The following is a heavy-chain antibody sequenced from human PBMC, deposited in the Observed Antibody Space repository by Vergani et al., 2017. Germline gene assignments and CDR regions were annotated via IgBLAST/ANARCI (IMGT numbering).Heavy chain of an antibody. CDR3: ARVVGSHSGAGMDV. CDR2: IYSGGST. Sequence: EVQLVESGGGLIQPGGSLRLSCAASGFTVSSNYMSWVRQAPGKGLEWVSVIYSGGSTYYADSVKGRFTISRDNSKNTLYLQMNSLRAEDTAVYYCARVVGSHSGAGMDVWGQGTTVTVSS. CDR1: GFTVSSNY. V-gene: IGHV3-53*01. J-gene: IGHJ6*02. D-gene: IGHD2-15*01.